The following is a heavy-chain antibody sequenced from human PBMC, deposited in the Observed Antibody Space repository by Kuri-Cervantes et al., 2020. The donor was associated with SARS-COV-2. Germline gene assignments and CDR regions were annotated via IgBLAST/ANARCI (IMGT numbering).Heavy chain of an antibody. CDR2: IYYSGST. CDR1: GGSISSYY. Sequence: SETLSLTCTVSGGSISSYYWSWIRQRPGKGLEWIGYIYYSGSTNYNPSLKLRVTISVDTSKDQFSLKLSSVAAADTGVYDCARVRGSYNYFDYWGQGTLVTVSS. V-gene: IGHV4-59*01. J-gene: IGHJ4*02. D-gene: IGHD1-26*01. CDR3: ARVRGSYNYFDY.